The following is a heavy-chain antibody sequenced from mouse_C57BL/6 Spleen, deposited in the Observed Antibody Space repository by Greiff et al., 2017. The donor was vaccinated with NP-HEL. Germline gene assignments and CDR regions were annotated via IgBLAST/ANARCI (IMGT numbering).Heavy chain of an antibody. D-gene: IGHD1-1*01. CDR1: GYTFTDYE. V-gene: IGHV1-15*01. CDR2: IDPETGGT. J-gene: IGHJ2*01. Sequence: QVQLQQSGAELVRPGASVTLSCKASGYTFTDYEMHWVKQTPVHGLEWIGAIDPETGGTAYNQKFKGKAILTADKSSSTAYMELRSLTSEDSAVYYCTRDFYYYGSSPLFDYWGQGTTLTVSS. CDR3: TRDFYYYGSSPLFDY.